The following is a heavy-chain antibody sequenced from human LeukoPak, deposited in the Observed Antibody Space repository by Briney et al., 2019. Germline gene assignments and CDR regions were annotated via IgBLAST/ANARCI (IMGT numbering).Heavy chain of an antibody. D-gene: IGHD3-16*01. J-gene: IGHJ4*02. V-gene: IGHV3-33*01. CDR3: ARDLKFGGATRFDY. CDR1: GFTFSSYG. Sequence: GGSLRLSCAASGFTFSSYGMHWVRQAPGKGLEWVAVIWYDGSNKYYADSVKGRFTISRDNSKNTLYLQMNSLRAEDTAVYYCARDLKFGGATRFDYWGQGTLVTVSS. CDR2: IWYDGSNK.